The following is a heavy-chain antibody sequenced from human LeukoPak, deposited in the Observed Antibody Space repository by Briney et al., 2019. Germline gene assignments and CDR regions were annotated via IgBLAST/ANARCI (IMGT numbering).Heavy chain of an antibody. D-gene: IGHD3-10*01. J-gene: IGHJ4*02. Sequence: ASVKVSRKTSGYRFTDYYINWVRQAPGQGLEWMGWISPNNGVTLYAQKFQGSVTMTRDTSITTAYMEVNSLRSDDTAVFFCARYSINYGPWFPDFWGQGTLVTVSS. V-gene: IGHV1-2*02. CDR3: ARYSINYGPWFPDF. CDR1: GYRFTDYY. CDR2: ISPNNGVT.